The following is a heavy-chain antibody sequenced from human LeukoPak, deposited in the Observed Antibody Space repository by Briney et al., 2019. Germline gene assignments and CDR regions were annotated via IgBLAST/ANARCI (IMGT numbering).Heavy chain of an antibody. CDR3: ARSGATVGGYYFDY. D-gene: IGHD4-11*01. V-gene: IGHV1-8*01. CDR1: GYTFTSYD. J-gene: IGHJ4*02. Sequence: ASVKVSCKASGYTFTSYDINWVRQATGQGLEWMGWMNPNSGNTGYAQKFQGRVTMTRNTSTSTAYMELSSLRSEDTAVYYCARSGATVGGYYFDYWGQGTLVTVSS. CDR2: MNPNSGNT.